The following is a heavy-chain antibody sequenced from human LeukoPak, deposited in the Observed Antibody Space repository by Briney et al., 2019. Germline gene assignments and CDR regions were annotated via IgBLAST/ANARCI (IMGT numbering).Heavy chain of an antibody. J-gene: IGHJ5*02. CDR2: IYYSGST. V-gene: IGHV4-59*01. CDR1: GGSTSSYY. D-gene: IGHD6-6*01. CDR3: ARDLGSPRYNWFDP. Sequence: SETLSLTCTVSGGSTSSYYWSWIRQPPGKGLEWLGYIYYSGSTNYNPSLKSRVTISVDTSKNQFSLKLSSVTAADTAVYYCARDLGSPRYNWFDPWGQGTLVTVSS.